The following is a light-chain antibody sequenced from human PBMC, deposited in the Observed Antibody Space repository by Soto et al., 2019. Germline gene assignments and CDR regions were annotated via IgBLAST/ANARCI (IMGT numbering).Light chain of an antibody. Sequence: ETVLTQSPCTLSFSPGERATVSCRASQSGGGSSLAWYQQRPGQAPRLLIYDTSKSATGIPDRFSGSGSGTDFNLTISRLEHEDFAVYYCQQYQNSPRTFGQGTKVQIK. CDR1: QSGGGSS. J-gene: IGKJ1*01. CDR3: QQYQNSPRT. CDR2: DTS. V-gene: IGKV3-20*01.